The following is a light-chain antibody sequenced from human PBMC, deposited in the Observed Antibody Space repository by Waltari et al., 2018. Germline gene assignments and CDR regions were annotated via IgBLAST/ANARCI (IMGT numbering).Light chain of an antibody. CDR1: NSDIGTYIY. CDR2: DVN. J-gene: IGLJ3*02. CDR3: SSYKVNNTWV. V-gene: IGLV2-14*03. Sequence: QSALTQPASVSGSPGRSITISCTGTNSDIGTYIYVTWYQPHPHKAPKLIIYDVNKRPSGVARRFAGSKSGNTASLTISGLQAEDEADYYCSSYKVNNTWVFGGGTYVTVL.